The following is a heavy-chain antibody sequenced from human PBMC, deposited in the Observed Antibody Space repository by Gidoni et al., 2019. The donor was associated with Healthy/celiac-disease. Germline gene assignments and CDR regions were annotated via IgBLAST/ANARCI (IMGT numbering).Heavy chain of an antibody. J-gene: IGHJ4*02. CDR2: INHSGST. V-gene: IGHV4-34*01. Sequence: QVQLQQWGAGLLKPSETLSLTCAVYGGSFSGYYWSWIRQPPGKGLEWIGEINHSGSTNYNPSLKSRVTISVDTSKNQFSLKLSSVTAADTAVYYCARARYCTNGVCSQHHDYWGQGTLVTVSS. D-gene: IGHD2-8*01. CDR3: ARARYCTNGVCSQHHDY. CDR1: GGSFSGYY.